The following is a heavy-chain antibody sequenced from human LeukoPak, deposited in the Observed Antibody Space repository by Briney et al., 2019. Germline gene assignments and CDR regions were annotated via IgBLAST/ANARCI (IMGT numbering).Heavy chain of an antibody. D-gene: IGHD3-22*01. CDR2: INHSGST. V-gene: IGHV4-34*01. J-gene: IGHJ4*02. CDR3: ARVGRYYDSSGYYILRNPGFDY. Sequence: SETLSLTCAVYGGSFSGYYWSWIRQPPGKGLEWIGEINHSGSTNYNPSLKSRVTISVDTSKNQSSLKLSSVTAADTAVYYCARVGRYYDSSGYYILRNPGFDYWGQGTLVTVSS. CDR1: GGSFSGYY.